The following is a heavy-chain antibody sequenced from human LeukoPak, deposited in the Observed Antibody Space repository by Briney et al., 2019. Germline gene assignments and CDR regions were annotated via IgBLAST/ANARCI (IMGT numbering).Heavy chain of an antibody. CDR3: AKDRESIVVVTAFDI. CDR1: GFTFSSSA. V-gene: IGHV3-23*01. CDR2: ISGSGGST. J-gene: IGHJ3*02. D-gene: IGHD2-21*02. Sequence: PGGSLRLSCVASGFTFSSSAMSWVRQAPGKGLEWVSVISGSGGSTYHADSVKGRFTISRDNSKNTLYLQMNSLRAEDTAIYYCAKDRESIVVVTAFDIWGQGTMVTVSS.